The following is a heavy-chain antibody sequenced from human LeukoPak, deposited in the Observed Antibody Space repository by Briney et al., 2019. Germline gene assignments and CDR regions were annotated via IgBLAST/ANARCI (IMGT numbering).Heavy chain of an antibody. CDR3: ARDQGYSGSYLIGTYYGMDV. V-gene: IGHV1-69*13. CDR2: IIPIFGTA. D-gene: IGHD1-26*01. CDR1: GGTFSSYA. J-gene: IGHJ6*02. Sequence: SVKVSCKASGGTFSSYAISWVRQAPGQGLEWMGGIIPIFGTANYAQKFQGRVTITADESTSTAYMEPSSLRSEDTAVYYCARDQGYSGSYLIGTYYGMDVWGQGTTVTVSS.